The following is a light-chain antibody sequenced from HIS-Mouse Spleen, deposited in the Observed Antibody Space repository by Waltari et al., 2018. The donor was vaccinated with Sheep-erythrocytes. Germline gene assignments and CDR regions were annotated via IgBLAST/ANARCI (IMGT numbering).Light chain of an antibody. CDR1: SSDVGWFNL. J-gene: IGLJ2*01. CDR3: CSYAGSSTYVV. CDR2: EGS. V-gene: IGLV2-23*01. Sequence: QSALTKPASVSGSPGQSITIPCTGTSSDVGWFNLGACYQQHPGKAPKLMIYEGSKRPSGVSNRFSGSKSGNTASLTISGLQAEDEADYYCCSYAGSSTYVVFGGGTKLTVL.